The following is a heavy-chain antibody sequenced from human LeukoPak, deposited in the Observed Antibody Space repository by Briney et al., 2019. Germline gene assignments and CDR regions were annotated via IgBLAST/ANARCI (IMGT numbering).Heavy chain of an antibody. V-gene: IGHV4-4*09. Sequence: SETLSLTCTVSGGSISSYYWSWIRQPPGKGLEWIGYIYTSGSTNYNPSLKSRVTISVDTSKNQFSLKLSSVTAADTAVYYCARARLRGGYFDYWGQGTLVTVSS. CDR2: IYTSGST. J-gene: IGHJ4*02. CDR1: GGSISSYY. D-gene: IGHD2-15*01. CDR3: ARARLRGGYFDY.